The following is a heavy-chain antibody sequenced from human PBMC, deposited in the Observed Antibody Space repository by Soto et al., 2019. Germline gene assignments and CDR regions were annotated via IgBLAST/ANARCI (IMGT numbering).Heavy chain of an antibody. D-gene: IGHD6-13*01. J-gene: IGHJ5*02. CDR1: GFTFSSYA. V-gene: IGHV3-30*18. CDR3: AKAPIAPTATTWFDP. CDR2: ISYDGTNR. Sequence: QVQLVESGGGVVQPGRSLRLSCAASGFTFSSYAMHWVRQAPGKGLEWVTVISYDGTNRYYADSVKGRFTISRDNSQKPLYLTMNRLRDEDTAVYYCAKAPIAPTATTWFDPWRQGTLVTVCS.